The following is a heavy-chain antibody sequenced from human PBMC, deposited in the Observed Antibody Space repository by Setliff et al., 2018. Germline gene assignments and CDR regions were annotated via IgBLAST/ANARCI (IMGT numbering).Heavy chain of an antibody. V-gene: IGHV1-69*05. D-gene: IGHD3-22*01. CDR2: TIPMFGTT. J-gene: IGHJ6*03. Sequence: SVKVSCKASGGAFSSYGISWVRQAPGQGLEWMGGTIPMFGTTNYARKFQGRVTIITDESTSTAYMQLCSLGSEDTAVYYCVREGVDSRSSTDYRYYMDVWGKGTTVTVSS. CDR1: GGAFSSYG. CDR3: VREGVDSRSSTDYRYYMDV.